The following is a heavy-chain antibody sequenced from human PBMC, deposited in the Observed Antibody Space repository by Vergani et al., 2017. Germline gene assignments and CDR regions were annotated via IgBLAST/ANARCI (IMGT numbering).Heavy chain of an antibody. CDR2: IIPIFGTA. CDR3: ARGPRYCSGGSCYFPYYYYYGMDV. V-gene: IGHV1-69*01. D-gene: IGHD2-15*01. CDR1: GGTFSSYA. J-gene: IGHJ6*02. Sequence: QVQLVQSGAEVKKPGSSVKVSCKASGGTFSSYAISWVRQAPGQGLEWMGGIIPIFGTANYAQKFQGRVTITADESTSTAYMELSSLRSEDTAVYYCARGPRYCSGGSCYFPYYYYYGMDVWGQGTTVTVSS.